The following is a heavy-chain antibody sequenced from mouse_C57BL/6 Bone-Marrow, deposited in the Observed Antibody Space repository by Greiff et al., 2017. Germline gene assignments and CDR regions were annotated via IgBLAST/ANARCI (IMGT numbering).Heavy chain of an antibody. CDR3: ARRTWDVAY. J-gene: IGHJ3*01. Sequence: LQESGAELARPGASVKLSCKASGYTFTSYGISWVKQRTGQGLEWIGEIYPRSGNTYYNEKFKGKATLTADKSSSTAYMELRSLTSEDSAVYFCARRTWDVAYWGQGTLVTVSA. D-gene: IGHD4-1*01. CDR2: IYPRSGNT. CDR1: GYTFTSYG. V-gene: IGHV1-81*01.